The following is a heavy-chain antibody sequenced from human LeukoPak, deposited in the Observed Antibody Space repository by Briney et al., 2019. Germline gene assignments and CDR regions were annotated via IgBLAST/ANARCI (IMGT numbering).Heavy chain of an antibody. CDR3: ARESATVTTDLDY. V-gene: IGHV1-2*02. CDR1: GYTFTGYY. Sequence: ASVKVSCKASGYTFTGYYIHWVRQAPGQGLEWMGWINPHSGGTNYAQRFQGRVTMTRDTSTSTVYMELSSLRSEDTAVYYCARESATVTTDLDYWGQGTLVTVSS. J-gene: IGHJ4*02. CDR2: INPHSGGT. D-gene: IGHD4-11*01.